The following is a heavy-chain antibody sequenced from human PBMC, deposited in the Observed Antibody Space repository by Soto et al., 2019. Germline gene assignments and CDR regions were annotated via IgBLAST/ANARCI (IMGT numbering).Heavy chain of an antibody. D-gene: IGHD2-15*01. J-gene: IGHJ5*02. CDR2: INPSGGST. CDR3: ASAPDGYCSGGSCQGFDP. CDR1: GYTFTSYY. V-gene: IGHV1-46*01. Sequence: ASVKVSCKASGYTFTSYYMHWVRQAPGQGLEWMGIINPSGGSTSYAQKFQGRVTMTRDTSTSTVYMELGSLRSEDTAVYYCASAPDGYCSGGSCQGFDPWGQGTLVTVSS.